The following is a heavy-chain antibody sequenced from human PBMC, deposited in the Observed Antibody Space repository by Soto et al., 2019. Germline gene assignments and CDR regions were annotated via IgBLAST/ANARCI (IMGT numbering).Heavy chain of an antibody. V-gene: IGHV3-21*01. D-gene: IGHD1-7*01. CDR3: ARARTTTWSGTTRGWFDP. CDR1: GFTFSTYS. CDR2: ISSRSDI. J-gene: IGHJ5*02. Sequence: GGSLRLSCVGSGFTFSTYSINWVRQAPGKGLEWVSSISSRSDIYYADSVKGRFTISRDNAKNSVSLQMNSLRAEDTAVYYCARARTTTWSGTTRGWFDPWGQGSLVTVSS.